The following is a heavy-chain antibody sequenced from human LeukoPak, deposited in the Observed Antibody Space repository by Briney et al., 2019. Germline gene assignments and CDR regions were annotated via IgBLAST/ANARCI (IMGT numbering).Heavy chain of an antibody. J-gene: IGHJ3*02. CDR3: ARDMAVDCSSTSCYSAFDI. Sequence: PSETLSLTCTVSGGSISSGGYYWSWIRQHLGKGLEWIGYIYYSGSTYYNPSLKSRVTISVDTSKNQFSLKLSSVTAADTAVYYCARDMAVDCSSTSCYSAFDIWGQGTMVTVSS. V-gene: IGHV4-31*03. CDR2: IYYSGST. D-gene: IGHD2-2*01. CDR1: GGSISSGGYY.